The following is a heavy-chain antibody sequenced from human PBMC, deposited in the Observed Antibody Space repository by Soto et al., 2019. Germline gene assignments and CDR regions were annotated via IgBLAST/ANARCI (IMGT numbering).Heavy chain of an antibody. Sequence: PGGSLRLSCAASGFTFSTSAMSWVRQAPGKGLEWVSTISGSGGSTYYADSVKGRFTISRDNSKNTLYLEMNTLRAEDTAVYYCAKGASGLLWFCDFWGQGTLVTVSS. CDR1: GFTFSTSA. V-gene: IGHV3-23*01. CDR3: AKGASGLLWFCDF. J-gene: IGHJ4*02. CDR2: ISGSGGST. D-gene: IGHD3-10*01.